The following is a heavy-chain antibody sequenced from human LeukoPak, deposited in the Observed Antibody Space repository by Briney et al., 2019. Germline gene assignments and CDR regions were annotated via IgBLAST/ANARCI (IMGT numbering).Heavy chain of an antibody. CDR2: IYYSGST. Sequence: SETLSLTCTVSGGSISSSSYYWGWIRQPPGKGLEWIGSIYYSGSTYYNPSLKSRVTMSVDTSKNQFSLKLSSVTAADTAVYYCARDDGRPSAIGVLDFWGQGTLVTVSS. CDR3: ARDDGRPSAIGVLDF. V-gene: IGHV4-39*07. CDR1: GGSISSSSYY. D-gene: IGHD2-2*02. J-gene: IGHJ4*02.